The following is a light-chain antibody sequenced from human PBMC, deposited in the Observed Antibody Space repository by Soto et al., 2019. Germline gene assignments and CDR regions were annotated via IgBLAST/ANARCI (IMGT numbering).Light chain of an antibody. CDR1: QSASNS. Sequence: EVVLTQSPVTLSLSPGERATLFCRASQSASNSLAWYQQKPGQPPRLLIYGASSRATGIPDRFSGSGSGTDFTLTISRLEPEDFAVYYCQQYGSSPYTFGQGTKLEIK. J-gene: IGKJ2*01. CDR2: GAS. CDR3: QQYGSSPYT. V-gene: IGKV3-20*01.